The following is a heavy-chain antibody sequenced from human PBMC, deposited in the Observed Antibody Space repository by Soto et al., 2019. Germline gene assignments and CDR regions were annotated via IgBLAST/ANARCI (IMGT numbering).Heavy chain of an antibody. CDR3: AIQYSSSWYEAFDY. J-gene: IGHJ4*02. CDR1: GFPFSSYA. Sequence: PGGSLRLSCAASGFPFSSYAMGWVRQAPGKGLEWVSGISGSGGNTYYADSVKGRFTISRDNSKNTLYLQMNSLRADDTAIYYCAIQYSSSWYEAFDYWGQGTLVTVSS. V-gene: IGHV3-23*01. CDR2: ISGSGGNT. D-gene: IGHD6-13*01.